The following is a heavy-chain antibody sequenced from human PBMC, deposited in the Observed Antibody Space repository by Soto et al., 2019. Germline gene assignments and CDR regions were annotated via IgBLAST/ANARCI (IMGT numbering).Heavy chain of an antibody. CDR3: TRANGPAAIGHYHYGLDV. CDR2: VNSDGSGT. V-gene: IGHV3-74*01. Sequence: RGLSWVACGLSFRSYWMHWVRQAPGKGLVWVSRVNSDGSGTSYADSVEGRLTISRDNAKNTLYLQMNSLRAEDTAVYYCTRANGPAAIGHYHYGLDVWGQGPTVTVS. CDR1: GLSFRSYW. D-gene: IGHD2-2*02. J-gene: IGHJ6*02.